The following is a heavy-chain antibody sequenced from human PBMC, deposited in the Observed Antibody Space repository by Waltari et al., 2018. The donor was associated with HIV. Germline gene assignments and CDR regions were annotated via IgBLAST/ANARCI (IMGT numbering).Heavy chain of an antibody. CDR1: GGSVTSSTYY. Sequence: QLQLQESGPGLVKPSETLSLTCTVSGGSVTSSTYYWGWFRQAPGRGLEWIGAISYSGSAYYNPSLESRVTISLDTSKNQFSLKLQSVTAADTAVYYCVGAPNGDFSWLDPWGQGTLVTVSS. D-gene: IGHD4-17*01. CDR3: VGAPNGDFSWLDP. V-gene: IGHV4-39*07. J-gene: IGHJ5*02. CDR2: ISYSGSA.